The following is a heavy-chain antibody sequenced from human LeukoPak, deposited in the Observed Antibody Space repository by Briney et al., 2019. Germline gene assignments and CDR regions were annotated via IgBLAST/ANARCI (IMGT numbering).Heavy chain of an antibody. J-gene: IGHJ4*02. D-gene: IGHD5-24*01. CDR3: ATSDAYNNYFDY. CDR1: GGSIGTYY. CDR2: IYYSGST. Sequence: SETLSLTCTVSGGSIGTYYWSWIRQSPGKGLEWIGYIYYSGSTNYNPSLKSRVTISVDTSKNQFSLKLSSVTAADTAVYYCATSDAYNNYFDYWGQGTLVTVSS. V-gene: IGHV4-59*01.